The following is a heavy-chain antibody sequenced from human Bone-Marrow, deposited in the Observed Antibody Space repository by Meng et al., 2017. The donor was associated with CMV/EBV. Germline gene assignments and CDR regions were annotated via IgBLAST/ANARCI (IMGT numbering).Heavy chain of an antibody. CDR2: ISAYNGNT. V-gene: IGHV1-18*01. D-gene: IGHD3-3*01. CDR1: GYTFTSYD. J-gene: IGHJ4*02. Sequence: ASVKVSCKASGYTFTSYDINWVRQATGQGLEWMGWISAYNGNTNYAQKLQGRVTMTTDTSTSTAYMELRSLRSDDTAGYYCARHRITIFGVVILYYFDYWGQGTLVTVSS. CDR3: ARHRITIFGVVILYYFDY.